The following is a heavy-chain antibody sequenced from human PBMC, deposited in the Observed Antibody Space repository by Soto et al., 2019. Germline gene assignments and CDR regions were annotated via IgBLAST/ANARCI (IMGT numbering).Heavy chain of an antibody. CDR3: AKGILSATIGPYAMDV. CDR2: ISYDGDYI. V-gene: IGHV3-30*18. D-gene: IGHD3-16*01. Sequence: PGGSLRLSCEASGLAFSSYATHWVRQAPGKGLEWVGVISYDGDYIYYADSVKGRFTISRDNSKNTLYVQVNSLRPEDTAVYYCAKGILSATIGPYAMDVWGQGTTVTVSS. CDR1: GLAFSSYA. J-gene: IGHJ6*02.